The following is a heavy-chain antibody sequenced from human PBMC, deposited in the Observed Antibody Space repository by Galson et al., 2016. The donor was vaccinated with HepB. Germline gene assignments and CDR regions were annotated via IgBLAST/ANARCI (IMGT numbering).Heavy chain of an antibody. V-gene: IGHV3-74*01. J-gene: IGHJ4*01. CDR3: VRASLHCTRTSCPYFFDY. Sequence: SLRLSCAASGFTFSRYWMHWVRQTPGKGLVWVSGVESGGGGTTYADSVKGRCAVSRDNARNKLYLQMNSLRAEDTAVYYCVRASLHCTRTSCPYFFDYWGNGTLVTVSS. CDR1: GFTFSRYW. D-gene: IGHD2-2*01. CDR2: VESGGGGT.